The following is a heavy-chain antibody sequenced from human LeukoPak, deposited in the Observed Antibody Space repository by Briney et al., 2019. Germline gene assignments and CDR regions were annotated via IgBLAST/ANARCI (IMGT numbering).Heavy chain of an antibody. V-gene: IGHV1-18*01. Sequence: ASVKVSCKASGYTFTSYGISWVRQAPGQGLEWMGWISAYNGNTNYAQKLQGRVTMTTDTSTSTAYMELRSLRSDDTAVYHCARCLTTGYYYYGMDVWGQGTTVTVSS. D-gene: IGHD5/OR15-5a*01. CDR2: ISAYNGNT. J-gene: IGHJ6*02. CDR1: GYTFTSYG. CDR3: ARCLTTGYYYYGMDV.